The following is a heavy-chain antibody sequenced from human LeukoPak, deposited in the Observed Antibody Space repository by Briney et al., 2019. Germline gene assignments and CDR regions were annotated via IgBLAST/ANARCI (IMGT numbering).Heavy chain of an antibody. V-gene: IGHV3-33*08. D-gene: IGHD3-22*01. CDR3: ARDIDYYDSSGYY. Sequence: GRSLRLSCAASGFTFSSYAMHWVRQAPGKGLEWVAVIWYDGSNKYYADSVKGRFTISRDNSKNTLYLQMNSLRAEDTAVYYCARDIDYYDSSGYYWGQGTLVTVSS. CDR2: IWYDGSNK. J-gene: IGHJ4*02. CDR1: GFTFSSYA.